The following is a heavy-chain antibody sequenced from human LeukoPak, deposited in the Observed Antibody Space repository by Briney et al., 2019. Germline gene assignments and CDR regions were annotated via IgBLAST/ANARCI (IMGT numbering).Heavy chain of an antibody. Sequence: SETLSLTCTVSGGSISSRGFYWSWIRQHPGKGLEWIGYISYSGSTYYNASLESRVTISVDTSKNQFSLKLTSVTAADTAVYYCARHITGTTWDFDYWGQGTLVTVSS. V-gene: IGHV4-31*03. CDR2: ISYSGST. CDR1: GGSISSRGFY. D-gene: IGHD1-20*01. J-gene: IGHJ4*02. CDR3: ARHITGTTWDFDY.